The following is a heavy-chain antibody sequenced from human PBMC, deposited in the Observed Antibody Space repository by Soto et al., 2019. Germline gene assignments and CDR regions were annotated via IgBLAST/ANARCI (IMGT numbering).Heavy chain of an antibody. CDR1: GFIFRNYG. J-gene: IGHJ4*02. Sequence: GGSLRLSCAGSGFIFRNYGKSWVRQDPGKGLVWVSAIIVSGGSTYYAGSVKDRFTISRDNSKNTLYLEMNNLRPEDSAVYYCARVYSGSGVGLGYLDYWGQGT. D-gene: IGHD3-10*01. CDR3: ARVYSGSGVGLGYLDY. CDR2: IIVSGGST. V-gene: IGHV3-23*01.